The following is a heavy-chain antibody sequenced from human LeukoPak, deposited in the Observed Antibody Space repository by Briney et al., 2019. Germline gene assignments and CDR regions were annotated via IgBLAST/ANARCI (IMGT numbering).Heavy chain of an antibody. CDR3: ARWTRGYSYGPYGMDV. CDR1: GFTFSSYA. Sequence: PGGSLRLSCAASGFTFSSYAMHWVRQAPGKGLEYVSAISSNGGSTYYANSVKGRFTISRDNSKNTLYLQMGSLRAEDMAVYYCARWTRGYSYGPYGMDVWGQGTTVTVSS. V-gene: IGHV3-64*01. CDR2: ISSNGGST. D-gene: IGHD5-18*01. J-gene: IGHJ6*02.